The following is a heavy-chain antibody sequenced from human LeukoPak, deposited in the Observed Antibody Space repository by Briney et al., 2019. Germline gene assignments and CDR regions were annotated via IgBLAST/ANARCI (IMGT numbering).Heavy chain of an antibody. Sequence: GGSLRLSCAASGFTFSSYEINWVRQAPGKGLEWVSYISVSGNTIYYADSVKGRFTISRDNAKNSLYLQMNSLRAEDTAFYYCARDTYFGSGDDAFDIWGHGTMVTVSS. CDR2: ISVSGNTI. J-gene: IGHJ3*02. D-gene: IGHD3-10*01. CDR1: GFTFSSYE. V-gene: IGHV3-48*03. CDR3: ARDTYFGSGDDAFDI.